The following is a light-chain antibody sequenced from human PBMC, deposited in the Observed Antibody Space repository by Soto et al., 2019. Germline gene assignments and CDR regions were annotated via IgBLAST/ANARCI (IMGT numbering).Light chain of an antibody. CDR1: SGHSNYA. CDR3: QTWGTGYWV. J-gene: IGLJ3*02. V-gene: IGLV4-69*01. CDR2: VNNDGSH. Sequence: QPVLTQSPSASASLGASVKLTCTLSSGHSNYAIAWHQQQPEKGPRYLMNVNNDGSHIKGDGIPDRFSGSSSGAERYLTISSLQSEDAADYDCQTWGTGYWVFGGGTKLTVL.